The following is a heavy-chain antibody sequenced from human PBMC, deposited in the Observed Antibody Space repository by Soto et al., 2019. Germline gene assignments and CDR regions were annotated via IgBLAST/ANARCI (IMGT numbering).Heavy chain of an antibody. CDR1: GGTFSSYA. V-gene: IGHV1-69*13. CDR2: IIPIFGTA. CDR3: ARETYYYDSSGYYQFDY. J-gene: IGHJ4*02. D-gene: IGHD3-22*01. Sequence: ASVKVSCKASGGTFSSYAISWVRQAPGQGLEWMGGIIPIFGTANYAQKFQGRVTITADESTSTAYMELSSPRSEDTAVYYCARETYYYDSSGYYQFDYWGQGTLVTVSS.